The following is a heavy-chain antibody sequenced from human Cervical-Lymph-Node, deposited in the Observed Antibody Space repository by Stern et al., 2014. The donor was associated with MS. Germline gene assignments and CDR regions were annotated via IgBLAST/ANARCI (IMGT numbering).Heavy chain of an antibody. V-gene: IGHV2-5*02. CDR1: GFSLTSGAG. CDR3: ARRRRYSSGHYHFDY. D-gene: IGHD6-19*01. Sequence: QITLKESGPTLVKPTQTLTLTCTFSGFSLTSGAGVGWIRQPPGKALEWLGLDFGDDERRYSPSLKSRLTITKDTSKNQVVLTMTNMDPVDTATYYCARRRRYSSGHYHFDYWGQGTLVTVSS. J-gene: IGHJ4*02. CDR2: DFGDDER.